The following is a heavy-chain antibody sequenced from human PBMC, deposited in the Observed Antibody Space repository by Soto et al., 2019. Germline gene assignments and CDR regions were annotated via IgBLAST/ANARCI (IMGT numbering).Heavy chain of an antibody. CDR3: ATGLHIGMVRGVISFDY. V-gene: IGHV1-24*01. Sequence: ASVKVSCKVSGYTLTELSMHWVRQAPGKGLEWMGGFDPEDGETIYAQKFQGRVTMTEDTSTDTAYMELSSLRSEDTAVYFCATGLHIGMVRGVISFDYWGQGTLVTVSS. CDR2: FDPEDGET. CDR1: GYTLTELS. J-gene: IGHJ4*02. D-gene: IGHD3-10*01.